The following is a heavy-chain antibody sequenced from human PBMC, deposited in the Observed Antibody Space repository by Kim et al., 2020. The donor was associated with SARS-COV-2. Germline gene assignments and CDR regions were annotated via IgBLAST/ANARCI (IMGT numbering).Heavy chain of an antibody. CDR2: T. J-gene: IGHJ3*02. Sequence: TTYHPSLKSRVTISVDTSKIQFSLKLSSVTAADTAVYYCARWSDAFDIWGQGTMVTVSS. D-gene: IGHD1-26*01. CDR3: ARWSDAFDI. V-gene: IGHV4-59*01.